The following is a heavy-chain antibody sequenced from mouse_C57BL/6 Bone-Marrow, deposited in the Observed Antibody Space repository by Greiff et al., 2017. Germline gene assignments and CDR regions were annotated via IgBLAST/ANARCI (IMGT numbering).Heavy chain of an antibody. Sequence: QVQLQQPGAELVKPGASVKLSCKASGYTFTSYWMQWVKQRPGQGLEWIGEIDPSDSYTNYNQKFKGKATLTVDTSSSTAYMQLSSLTSEDSAVYYCARPLYYYGPDYYAMDYWGQGTSVTVSS. J-gene: IGHJ4*01. CDR1: GYTFTSYW. CDR2: IDPSDSYT. D-gene: IGHD1-1*01. CDR3: ARPLYYYGPDYYAMDY. V-gene: IGHV1-50*01.